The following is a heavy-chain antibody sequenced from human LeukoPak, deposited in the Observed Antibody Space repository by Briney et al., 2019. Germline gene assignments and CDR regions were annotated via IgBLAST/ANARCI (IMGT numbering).Heavy chain of an antibody. CDR3: AKDAYGGATFFYYMDV. CDR2: ISWNSGNI. J-gene: IGHJ6*03. CDR1: GFTFDDYA. D-gene: IGHD2/OR15-2a*01. Sequence: GGSLRLSCAGSGFTFDDYAMHWARQTPGKGLDWVSGISWNSGNIAYADFVGGRFTISRDNAKNSLSLQMNSLSDEDTAVYYCAKDAYGGATFFYYMDVWGKGTTVTVSS. V-gene: IGHV3-9*01.